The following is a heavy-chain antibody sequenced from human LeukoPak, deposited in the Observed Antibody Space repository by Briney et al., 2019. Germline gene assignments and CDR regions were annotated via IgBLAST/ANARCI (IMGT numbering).Heavy chain of an antibody. CDR3: ASGYDFWSGYYSEYYFDY. Sequence: GGSLRLSCAASGFTFSSYSMNWVRQAPGKGLEWVPSISSSSSYIYYADSVKGRFTISRDNAKNSLYLQMNSLRAEDTAVYYCASGYDFWSGYYSEYYFDYWGQGTLVTVSS. J-gene: IGHJ4*02. V-gene: IGHV3-21*01. CDR2: ISSSSSYI. D-gene: IGHD3-3*01. CDR1: GFTFSSYS.